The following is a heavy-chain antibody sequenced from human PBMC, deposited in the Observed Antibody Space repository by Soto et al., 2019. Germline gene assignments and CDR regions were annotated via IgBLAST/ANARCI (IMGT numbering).Heavy chain of an antibody. CDR2: IYSGGKT. CDR1: GFTVSGNY. D-gene: IGHD3-10*01. Sequence: EVQRLKSGGGLIQPGGPLRLSCAPSGFTVSGNYMSWVRQAPGKGLEGVSGIYSGGKTYYADSMKGRFTISRDNSKNTLDLQMNSLRGEETAVYYCGSLGWDGVRAFDPWGQGTLVTVSS. J-gene: IGHJ5*02. V-gene: IGHV3-53*01. CDR3: GSLGWDGVRAFDP.